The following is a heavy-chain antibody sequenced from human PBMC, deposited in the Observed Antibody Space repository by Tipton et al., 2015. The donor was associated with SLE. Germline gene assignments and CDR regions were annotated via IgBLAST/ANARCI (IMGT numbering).Heavy chain of an antibody. J-gene: IGHJ4*02. CDR3: ARDRLTWAPFDY. V-gene: IGHV4-34*01. Sequence: TLSLTCAVYGGSFSGYYWSWIRQPPGKGLEWIGEIKHSGSTNYNPSLKSRVTISVDTSKNQFSLKLSSVTAADTAVYYCARDRLTWAPFDYWGQGTLVTVSS. D-gene: IGHD7-27*01. CDR1: GGSFSGYY. CDR2: IKHSGST.